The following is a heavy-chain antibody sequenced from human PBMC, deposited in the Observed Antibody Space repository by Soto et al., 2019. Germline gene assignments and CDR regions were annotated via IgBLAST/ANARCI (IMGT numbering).Heavy chain of an antibody. Sequence: GGSLRLSCAASGXTSSSYAMSWVRQAPGKGLEWVSAISGSGGSTYYADSVKGRFTISRDNSKNTLYLQMNSLRAEDTAVYYCAKDHSYYDFWSGYLAYWGQGTLVTVSS. V-gene: IGHV3-23*01. CDR1: GXTSSSYA. CDR2: ISGSGGST. CDR3: AKDHSYYDFWSGYLAY. D-gene: IGHD3-3*01. J-gene: IGHJ4*02.